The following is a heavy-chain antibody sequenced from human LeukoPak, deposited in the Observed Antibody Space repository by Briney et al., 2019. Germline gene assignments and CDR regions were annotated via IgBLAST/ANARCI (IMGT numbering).Heavy chain of an antibody. CDR1: GFPLSSYA. CDR2: INWNGGST. D-gene: IGHD2-21*02. CDR3: ARAPYCGGDCYSGGDY. J-gene: IGHJ4*02. Sequence: GGSLRLSCAASGFPLSSYAMSWVRQAPGKGLEWVSGINWNGGSTGYADSVKGRFTISRDNAKNSLYLQMNSLRAEDTALYYCARAPYCGGDCYSGGDYWGQGTLVTVSS. V-gene: IGHV3-20*04.